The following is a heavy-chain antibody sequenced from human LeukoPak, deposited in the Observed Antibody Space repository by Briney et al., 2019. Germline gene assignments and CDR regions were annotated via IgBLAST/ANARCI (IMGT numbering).Heavy chain of an antibody. V-gene: IGHV4-34*01. Sequence: SETLSLTCAVYGGSFSGYYWSWIRQPPGKGLEWIGEINHSGSTNYNPSLKSRVTISVDTSKNQFSPKLSSVTAADTAVYYCARGFVDIVATRGLYFDYWGQGTLVTVSS. CDR2: INHSGST. CDR1: GGSFSGYY. D-gene: IGHD5-12*01. CDR3: ARGFVDIVATRGLYFDY. J-gene: IGHJ4*02.